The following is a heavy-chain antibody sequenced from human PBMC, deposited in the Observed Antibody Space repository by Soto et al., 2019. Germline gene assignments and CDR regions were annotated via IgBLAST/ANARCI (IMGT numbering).Heavy chain of an antibody. CDR1: GGSISSSSYY. Sequence: QLQLQESGPRLVKPSETLSLTCTVSGGSISSSSYYWGWIRQPPGKGLEWIGSIYYSGSTYYNPSLKSRVTISVDTSQNQFSLKLSSVTAADTAVYYCARLRCSGGSCYPDYWGQGTLVTVSS. V-gene: IGHV4-39*01. D-gene: IGHD2-15*01. CDR3: ARLRCSGGSCYPDY. CDR2: IYYSGST. J-gene: IGHJ4*02.